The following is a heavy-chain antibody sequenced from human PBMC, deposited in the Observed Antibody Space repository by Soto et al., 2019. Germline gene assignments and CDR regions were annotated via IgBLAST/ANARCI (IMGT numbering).Heavy chain of an antibody. D-gene: IGHD1-26*01. CDR1: GFTVSSNY. CDR2: IYSGGST. CDR3: ARDGSGTFSPFDP. V-gene: IGHV3-53*01. J-gene: IGHJ5*02. Sequence: EVQLVASGGGLIQPGGSLRLSCAASGFTVSSNYMSWVRQAPGKGLEWVSVIYSGGSTYYADSVKGRFTISRDNSKNTLYRQMNNLRAEDTALYYCARDGSGTFSPFDPWGQGTLVTVSA.